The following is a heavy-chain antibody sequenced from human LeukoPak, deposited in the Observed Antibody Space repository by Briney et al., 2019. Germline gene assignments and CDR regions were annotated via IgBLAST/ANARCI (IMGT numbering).Heavy chain of an antibody. V-gene: IGHV1-46*01. D-gene: IGHD2-2*01. J-gene: IGHJ4*02. Sequence: ASVKVSCKASGYTFTSYYMHWVRQAPGQGLEWMGLINPSGGSTNYAQKFQGRVTMTRDTSTSTVYMELRSLRFEDTAVYYCAKGVKRGPLLGYCSSTSCFRGIDYWGQGTLVTVSS. CDR2: INPSGGST. CDR3: AKGVKRGPLLGYCSSTSCFRGIDY. CDR1: GYTFTSYY.